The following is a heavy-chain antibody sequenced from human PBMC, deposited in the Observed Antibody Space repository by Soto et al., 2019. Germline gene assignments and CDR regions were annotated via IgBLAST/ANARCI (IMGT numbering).Heavy chain of an antibody. CDR3: ARPIAAGFDP. CDR2: IIPIFGTA. CDR1: GGTFSSYS. D-gene: IGHD6-13*01. Sequence: GASVDVSCKSSGGTFSSYSIVWVRQAPGQGLEWMGGIIPIFGTANYAQKFQGRVTTTADESTSTAYMELSSLRSEDTAVYYCARPIAAGFDPWGQGTLVTVSS. V-gene: IGHV1-69*01. J-gene: IGHJ5*02.